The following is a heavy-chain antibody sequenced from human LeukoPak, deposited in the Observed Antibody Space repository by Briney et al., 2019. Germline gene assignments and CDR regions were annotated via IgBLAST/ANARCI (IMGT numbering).Heavy chain of an antibody. V-gene: IGHV1-69*04. CDR2: IIPILGIA. Sequence: GASVKVSCKASGGTFSSYAISWVRQAPGQGLEWMGRIIPILGIANYAQKFQGRVTMTRDMSTSTVYMELSSLRSEDTAVYYCARERNYDLGYWGQGTLVTVSS. CDR1: GGTFSSYA. J-gene: IGHJ4*02. D-gene: IGHD3-3*01. CDR3: ARERNYDLGY.